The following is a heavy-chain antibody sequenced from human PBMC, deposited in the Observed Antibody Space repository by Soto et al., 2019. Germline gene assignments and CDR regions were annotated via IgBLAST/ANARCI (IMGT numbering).Heavy chain of an antibody. CDR1: GYSFTVDY. V-gene: IGHV1-2*04. Sequence: LVKVAWKASGYSFTVDYMHWVLQDPGQGLEWMGWINPNSGGTNYAQKFQGWVTMTRDTSISTAYMELSRLRSDDTAVYYCARGVSGGYDLILFDYWGQGTLVTVSS. D-gene: IGHD5-12*01. J-gene: IGHJ4*02. CDR2: INPNSGGT. CDR3: ARGVSGGYDLILFDY.